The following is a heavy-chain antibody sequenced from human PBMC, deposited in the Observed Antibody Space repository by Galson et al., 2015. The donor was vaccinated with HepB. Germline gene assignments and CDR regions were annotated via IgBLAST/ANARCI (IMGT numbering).Heavy chain of an antibody. D-gene: IGHD4-17*01. V-gene: IGHV3-7*01. Sequence: SLRLSCAASRFTFSVYWMSWVRQAPGKGLEWVANIKQDGSEKYYVDSVKGRFTISRDNAKSSLYLQMNSLRAEDTAVYYCARDQSSTVTRGFIDYWGQGTLVTVSS. CDR2: IKQDGSEK. J-gene: IGHJ4*02. CDR3: ARDQSSTVTRGFIDY. CDR1: RFTFSVYW.